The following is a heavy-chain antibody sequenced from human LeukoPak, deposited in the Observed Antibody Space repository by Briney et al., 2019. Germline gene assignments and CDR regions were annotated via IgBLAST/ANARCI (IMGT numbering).Heavy chain of an antibody. D-gene: IGHD2-15*01. J-gene: IGHJ4*02. CDR3: ARVSLGGCDY. CDR1: GGSFSGYC. CDR2: INHSGST. V-gene: IGHV4-34*01. Sequence: SETLSLTCAVYGGSFSGYCWSWIRQPPGKGLEWIGEINHSGSTNYNPSLKSRVTISVDTSKNQFSLKLSSVTAADTAVYYCARVSLGGCDYWGQGTLVTVSP.